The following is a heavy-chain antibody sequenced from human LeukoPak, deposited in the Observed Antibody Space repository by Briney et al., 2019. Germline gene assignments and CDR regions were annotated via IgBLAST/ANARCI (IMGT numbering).Heavy chain of an antibody. D-gene: IGHD3-10*01. CDR2: IIPIFGTA. J-gene: IGHJ4*02. CDR3: ARAPMVRGVIIDPHFDH. CDR1: GGTFSSYA. Sequence: ASVKVSCKASGGTFSSYAISWVRQAPGQGLEWMGGIIPIFGTANYAQKFQGRVTITADESTSTAYMELSSLRSEDTAVYYCARAPMVRGVIIDPHFDHWGQGTLVTVSS. V-gene: IGHV1-69*13.